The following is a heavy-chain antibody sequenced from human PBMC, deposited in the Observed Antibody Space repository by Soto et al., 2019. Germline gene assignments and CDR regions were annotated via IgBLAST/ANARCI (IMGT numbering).Heavy chain of an antibody. CDR3: AKNSLIVVVVAATGDAFDI. CDR2: INSDGNIT. V-gene: IGHV3-74*01. Sequence: PGGSLRLSCAASGFTFSSYWMHWVRQAPGKGLVWVSRINSDGNITSYADSVKGRFTISRDNAKNTLYLQMNSLRAEDTAVYYCAKNSLIVVVVAATGDAFDIWGQGTMVTVSS. CDR1: GFTFSSYW. D-gene: IGHD2-15*01. J-gene: IGHJ3*02.